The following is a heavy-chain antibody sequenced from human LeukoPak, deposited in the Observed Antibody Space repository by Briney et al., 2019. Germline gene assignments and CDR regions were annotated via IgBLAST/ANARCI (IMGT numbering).Heavy chain of an antibody. Sequence: ASVKVSCKASAYTFIAYYMHWVRQAPGQGLEWMGWINPKNGGTTYAQNFQGRVTMTRDTSISTAYMEISSLRSDDTAVYYCARGGSGSYSGWFDPWGQGTLVTVSS. V-gene: IGHV1-2*02. D-gene: IGHD3-10*01. CDR2: INPKNGGT. CDR3: ARGGSGSYSGWFDP. CDR1: AYTFIAYY. J-gene: IGHJ5*02.